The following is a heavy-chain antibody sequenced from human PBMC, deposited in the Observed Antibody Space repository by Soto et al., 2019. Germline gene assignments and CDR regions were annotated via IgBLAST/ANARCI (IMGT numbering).Heavy chain of an antibody. V-gene: IGHV1-18*01. Sequence: QVHLVQSGAEVKKPGASVKVSCKGSGYDFTTYGITWVRQALGQGLEWMAWISAHNGNTDYAQKLQGRVTVTRDTSTSTAYMELRSLRSDDTAVYYCARGRYGDYWGQGALVTVSS. CDR3: ARGRYGDY. CDR2: ISAHNGNT. CDR1: GYDFTTYG. D-gene: IGHD1-1*01. J-gene: IGHJ4*02.